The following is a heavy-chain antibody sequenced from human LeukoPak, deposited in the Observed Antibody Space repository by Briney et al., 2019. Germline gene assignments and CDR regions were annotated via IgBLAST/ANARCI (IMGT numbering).Heavy chain of an antibody. CDR1: GYTLTELS. J-gene: IGHJ6*02. V-gene: IGHV1-24*01. CDR3: ATIPSYYYGVDV. Sequence: ASVKVSCKVSGYTLTELSMHWVRQAPGKGLGWMGGFDPEDGETIYAQKFQGRVTMTEDTSTDTAYMELSSLRSEDTAVYYCATIPSYYYGVDVWGQGTTVTVSS. CDR2: FDPEDGET.